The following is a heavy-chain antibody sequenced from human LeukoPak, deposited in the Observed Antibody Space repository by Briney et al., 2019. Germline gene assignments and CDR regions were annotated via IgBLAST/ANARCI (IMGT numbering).Heavy chain of an antibody. D-gene: IGHD3-3*01. J-gene: IGHJ4*02. CDR2: IFHGGNT. CDR1: GASISSNNW. CDR3: ARAYYDFWSGYNFDY. Sequence: PSETLSLTCDVSGASISSNNWWSWVRQPPGKGLEWIGEIFHGGNTNYNPSLKSRVTISVDKSNNQFSLKLSSVTAADTAVYYCARAYYDFWSGYNFDYWGQGTLVTVSS. V-gene: IGHV4-4*02.